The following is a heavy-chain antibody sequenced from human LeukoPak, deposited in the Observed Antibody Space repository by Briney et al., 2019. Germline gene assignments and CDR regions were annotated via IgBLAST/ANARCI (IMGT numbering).Heavy chain of an antibody. J-gene: IGHJ4*02. CDR1: GYTFTSYD. V-gene: IGHV1-8*01. CDR2: MNPNSGNT. CDR3: AKKRGYCSGGSCYSTDY. D-gene: IGHD2-15*01. Sequence: GASVKVSCKASGYTFTSYDINWVRQTTGQGLEWMGWMNPNSGNTGYAQKFQGRVTMTRNTSISTAYIELSSLRSEDTAVYYCAKKRGYCSGGSCYSTDYWGQGTLVTVSS.